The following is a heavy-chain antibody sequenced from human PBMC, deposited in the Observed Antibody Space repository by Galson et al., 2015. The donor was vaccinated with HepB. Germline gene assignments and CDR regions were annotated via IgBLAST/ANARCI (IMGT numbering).Heavy chain of an antibody. Sequence: PALVKPTQTLTLTCTFSGSSLSTSGVGVGWIRQPPGKPLEWLALGYWDDDKRYSPSLRSRLAITQDSSKNQVVLTMTRMNPIDTGTYFCAHYGSRWPGNWFDPWGQGILVTVSS. CDR2: GYWDDDK. J-gene: IGHJ5*02. V-gene: IGHV2-5*02. CDR1: GSSLSTSGVG. CDR3: AHYGSRWPGNWFDP. D-gene: IGHD6-13*01.